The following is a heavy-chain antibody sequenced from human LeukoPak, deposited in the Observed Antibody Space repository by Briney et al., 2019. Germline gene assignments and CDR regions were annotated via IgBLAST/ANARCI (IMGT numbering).Heavy chain of an antibody. CDR2: IRYDGSNK. CDR1: GFTFSSYG. D-gene: IGHD6-25*01. CDR3: AKRVERKLDSGRDYYYYYMDV. Sequence: PGGSLRLSCAASGFTFSSYGMHWVRQAPGKGLEWVAFIRYDGSNKYYADSVKGRFTISRDNSKNTLYLQMNSLRAEDTAVYYCAKRVERKLDSGRDYYYYYMDVWGKGTTVTVSS. J-gene: IGHJ6*03. V-gene: IGHV3-30*02.